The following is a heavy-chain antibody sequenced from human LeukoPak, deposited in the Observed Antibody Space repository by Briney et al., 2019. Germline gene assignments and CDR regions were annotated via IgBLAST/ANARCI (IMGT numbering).Heavy chain of an antibody. CDR2: ISSSNSTI. CDR3: ARSTVYGSAFDY. J-gene: IGHJ4*02. CDR1: GFTFNNYN. V-gene: IGHV3-48*01. Sequence: GGSLRLSCAASGFTFNNYNMNWVRQAPGKGLEWVSYISSSNSTIYYADSVKGRFTISRDNAKNSLYLQMNSLRAEDTAVYYCARSTVYGSAFDYWGQGTLVTVSS. D-gene: IGHD2-8*01.